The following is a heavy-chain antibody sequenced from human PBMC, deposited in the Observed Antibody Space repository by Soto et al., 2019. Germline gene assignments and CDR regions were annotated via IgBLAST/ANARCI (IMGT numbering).Heavy chain of an antibody. J-gene: IGHJ5*02. V-gene: IGHV1-69*13. CDR1: GGTFSSYA. D-gene: IGHD2-2*01. CDR2: IIPIFGTA. Sequence: SVKVSCKASGGTFSSYAISWVRQAPGQGLEWMGGIIPIFGTANYAQKFQGRVTITADESTSTAYMELSSLRSEDTAVYYCARYCSSTSCYLGPGSRWFDPWGQGTLVTV. CDR3: ARYCSSTSCYLGPGSRWFDP.